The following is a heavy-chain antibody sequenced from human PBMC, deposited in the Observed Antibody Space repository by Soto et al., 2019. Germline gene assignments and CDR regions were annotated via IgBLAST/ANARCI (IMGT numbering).Heavy chain of an antibody. CDR3: ARSPRSSPYFDY. J-gene: IGHJ4*02. Sequence: GESLKISCQCSGYTFSNFWIGWVRQLPGKGLEWMGIIYPGDHETRYSPSFHGKVTISADKSINTAYLQWNSLEASDTAFYFCARSPRSSPYFDYWGQGALVTVPS. CDR2: IYPGDHET. V-gene: IGHV5-51*01. D-gene: IGHD6-13*01. CDR1: GYTFSNFW.